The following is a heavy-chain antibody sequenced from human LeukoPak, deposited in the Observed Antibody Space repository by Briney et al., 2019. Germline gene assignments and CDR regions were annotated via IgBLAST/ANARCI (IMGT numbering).Heavy chain of an antibody. Sequence: GGSLRLSCVGSGFTFSDKWMSWVRQAPGKGPEWVASIKKDGSQRYYVDSVKGRFTISRDNAQNSLYLQMSSLRVEDTAIYSCARVGWELLNLHFDPWGQGTLVTVSS. J-gene: IGHJ5*02. CDR1: GFTFSDKW. CDR2: IKKDGSQR. CDR3: ARVGWELLNLHFDP. V-gene: IGHV3-7*03. D-gene: IGHD1-26*01.